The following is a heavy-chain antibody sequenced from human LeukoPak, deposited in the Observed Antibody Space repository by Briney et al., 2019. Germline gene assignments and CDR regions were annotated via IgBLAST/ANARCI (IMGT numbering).Heavy chain of an antibody. Sequence: PGGSLRLSCAASGFTFSDYYMSWIRQAPGKGLEWVSYISSSGSTIYYADSVKGRFTISRDNSKNTLYLQMNSLRAEDTAVYYCTKRPFSGYFDYWGQGTLVTVSS. V-gene: IGHV3-11*01. D-gene: IGHD1-1*01. J-gene: IGHJ4*02. CDR1: GFTFSDYY. CDR3: TKRPFSGYFDY. CDR2: ISSSGSTI.